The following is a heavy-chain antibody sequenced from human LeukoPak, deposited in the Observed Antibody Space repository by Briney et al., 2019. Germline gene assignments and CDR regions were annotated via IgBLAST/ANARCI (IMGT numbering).Heavy chain of an antibody. Sequence: SETLSLTCTVSGGSISSYYWSWIRQPPGKGLEWIGYIYYSGSTNYNPSLKSRVTISVDTSKNQFSLKLSSVTAADTAVYYSARVKDDSSGYSHDAFDIWGQGTMVTVSS. V-gene: IGHV4-59*01. CDR1: GGSISSYY. J-gene: IGHJ3*02. D-gene: IGHD3-22*01. CDR2: IYYSGST. CDR3: ARVKDDSSGYSHDAFDI.